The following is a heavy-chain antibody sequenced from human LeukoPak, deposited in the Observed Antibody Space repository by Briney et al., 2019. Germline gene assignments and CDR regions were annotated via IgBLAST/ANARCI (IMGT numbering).Heavy chain of an antibody. CDR2: ISYSGST. CDR3: ARVIGGSAVRRYYYGMDV. J-gene: IGHJ6*02. V-gene: IGHV4-39*02. D-gene: IGHD2-15*01. Sequence: PSETLSLTCSVSGGSFSSSSYYWGWIRQPPGKGLEWIGSISYSGSTFYNPSLKSRVTISVDTSKNHFSLKLSSVTAADTALYYCARVIGGSAVRRYYYGMDVWGQGTTVTVSS. CDR1: GGSFSSSSYY.